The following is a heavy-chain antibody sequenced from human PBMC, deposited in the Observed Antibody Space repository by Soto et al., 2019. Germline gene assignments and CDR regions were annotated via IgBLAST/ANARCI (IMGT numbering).Heavy chain of an antibody. Sequence: GGSLRLSCVASGFTFSSYAMSWVRQAPGKGLEWVSAISGSGGSTYYADSVKGRFTISRDNSKNTLYLQMNSLRAEDTAVYYCAKVLSPLWFGELLYVPYYYYYMDVWGKGTTVTVSS. V-gene: IGHV3-23*01. CDR2: ISGSGGST. CDR1: GFTFSSYA. D-gene: IGHD3-10*01. CDR3: AKVLSPLWFGELLYVPYYYYYMDV. J-gene: IGHJ6*03.